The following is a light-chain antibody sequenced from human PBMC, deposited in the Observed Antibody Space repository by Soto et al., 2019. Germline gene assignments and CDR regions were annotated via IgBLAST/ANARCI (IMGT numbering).Light chain of an antibody. J-gene: IGKJ2*01. CDR2: GAS. Sequence: DRVMTQSPATLSVSPGERATLTCRASQSVSSSLAWYQQQPGQAPRLLIYGASTRATGIPARFSGSRSGTEFTLTISSLQSEDFAVYYCQQYHNWPLYTFGQGTKLDIK. V-gene: IGKV3-15*01. CDR1: QSVSSS. CDR3: QQYHNWPLYT.